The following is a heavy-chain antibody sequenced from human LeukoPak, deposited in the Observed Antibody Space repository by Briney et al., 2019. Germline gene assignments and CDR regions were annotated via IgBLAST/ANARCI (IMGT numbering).Heavy chain of an antibody. J-gene: IGHJ4*02. CDR2: ISGGGGTT. D-gene: IGHD3-10*01. V-gene: IGHV3-23*01. Sequence: GGSLRLSCAASGFTFSTYAMTWVRQAPGKGLEWVSAISGGGGTTYYADSVKGRFTISRDNAKNSLYLQMNSLRAEDTAVYYCARGLGGSVMEFDYWGQGTLVTVSS. CDR3: ARGLGGSVMEFDY. CDR1: GFTFSTYA.